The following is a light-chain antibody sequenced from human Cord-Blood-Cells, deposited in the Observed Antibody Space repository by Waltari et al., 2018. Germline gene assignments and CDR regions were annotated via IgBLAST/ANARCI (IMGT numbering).Light chain of an antibody. Sequence: DIQMTQSPSSLSASVGASVTITCLESRSIRSYLNWYQQKPGKAPKLLIYAASSLQSGVPERFSGSGSGTDFTLTISSLQPEDFAAYYCQQGYSTPFTFGHGTKVEIK. CDR2: AAS. CDR1: RSIRSY. J-gene: IGKJ3*01. V-gene: IGKV1-39*01. CDR3: QQGYSTPFT.